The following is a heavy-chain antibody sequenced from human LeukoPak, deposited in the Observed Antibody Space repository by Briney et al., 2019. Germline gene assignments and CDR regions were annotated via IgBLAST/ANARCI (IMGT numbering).Heavy chain of an antibody. CDR3: ARRARRIAAAGIDY. CDR1: GGSISSSSYY. Sequence: SETLSLTCTVSGGSISSSSYYWGWIRQPPGKGLEWIGSIYYSGSTYYNPSLKSRVTISVDTSKNQFSLKLSSVTAADTAVYYCARRARRIAAAGIDYWGQGTLVTVSS. V-gene: IGHV4-39*01. J-gene: IGHJ4*02. D-gene: IGHD6-13*01. CDR2: IYYSGST.